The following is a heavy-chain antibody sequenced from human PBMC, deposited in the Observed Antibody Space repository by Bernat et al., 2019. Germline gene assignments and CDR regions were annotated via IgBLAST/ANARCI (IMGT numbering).Heavy chain of an antibody. D-gene: IGHD6-19*01. Sequence: QVQLVQSGAEVRKPGASVKVSCKASGYTFTSYEISWVRQAPGQGLEWRGWISTYTGDTKYEQRLQGRITMTRDTSTTTAYMELRGLISDDTAVYYCVREGAVAGWIYFQHWGQGTLLSVSS. CDR2: ISTYTGDT. J-gene: IGHJ1*01. CDR3: VREGAVAGWIYFQH. CDR1: GYTFTSYE. V-gene: IGHV1-18*01.